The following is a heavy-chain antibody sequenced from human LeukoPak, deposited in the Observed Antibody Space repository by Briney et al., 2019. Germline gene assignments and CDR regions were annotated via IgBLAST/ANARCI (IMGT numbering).Heavy chain of an antibody. CDR2: ISGDGGST. V-gene: IGHV3-43*02. D-gene: IGHD3-16*01. CDR1: GFTFDDYA. CDR3: AKDGTVGDYVWGSSDY. Sequence: GGSLRLSCAASGFTFDDYAMHWVRQAPGKGLEWVSLISGDGGSTYYADFVKGRFTISRDSSKNSLYLQMNSLRTEDTALYYCAKDGTVGDYVWGSSDYWGQGTLVTVSS. J-gene: IGHJ4*02.